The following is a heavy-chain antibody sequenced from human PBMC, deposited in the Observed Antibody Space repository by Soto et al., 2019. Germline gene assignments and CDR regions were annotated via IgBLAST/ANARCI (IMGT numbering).Heavy chain of an antibody. Sequence: EVQLVQSGGGLVQPGGSLRLSCAASGFPFSSSWMDWVRQAPGKGQEWVANIKGDGSQTYYVGSVRGRFTVSRDNAENSVFLQLNSLRVEDTAVYFCSWSLNYWGQGTLVTVSS. CDR1: GFPFSSSW. D-gene: IGHD1-26*01. CDR2: IKGDGSQT. V-gene: IGHV3-7*01. J-gene: IGHJ4*02. CDR3: SWSLNY.